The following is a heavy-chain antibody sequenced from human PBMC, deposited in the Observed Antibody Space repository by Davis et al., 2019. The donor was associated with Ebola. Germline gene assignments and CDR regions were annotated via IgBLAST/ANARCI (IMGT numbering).Heavy chain of an antibody. D-gene: IGHD3-10*01. CDR1: GFDFSNYG. V-gene: IGHV3-30*03. CDR2: ITSDAFNK. CDR3: TRGGGLDY. J-gene: IGHJ4*02. Sequence: PGGSLNLSSAASGFDFSNYGIHWVRQAPGKELEWVALITSDAFNKFYAESVKGRFTISRDNSKNTLYLQMSSLRLDDTAVYYCTRGGGLDYWGQGTLVTVSS.